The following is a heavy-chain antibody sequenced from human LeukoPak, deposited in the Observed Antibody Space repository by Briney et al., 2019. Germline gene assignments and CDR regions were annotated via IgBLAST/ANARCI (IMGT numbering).Heavy chain of an antibody. CDR1: RYTFTGYY. J-gene: IGHJ3*02. CDR3: ARSFTYSSSWYRYDAFDI. V-gene: IGHV1-2*06. CDR2: INPNSGGT. Sequence: ASVKVSCKASRYTFTGYYMHWVRQAPGQGLEWMGRINPNSGGTNYAQKFQGRVTMTRDTSISTAYMELSRLRSDDTAVYYCARSFTYSSSWYRYDAFDIWGQGTMVTVSS. D-gene: IGHD6-13*01.